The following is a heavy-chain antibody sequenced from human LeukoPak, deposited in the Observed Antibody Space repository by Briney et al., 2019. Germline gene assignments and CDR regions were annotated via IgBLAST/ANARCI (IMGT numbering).Heavy chain of an antibody. D-gene: IGHD2-2*02. CDR3: ARNLVGDIVVVPAAILGWFDP. CDR2: IYYSGST. CDR1: GGSSSSSSYY. V-gene: IGHV4-39*01. J-gene: IGHJ5*02. Sequence: SETLSLTCTVSGGSSSSSSYYWGWIRQPPGRGLEWIGSIYYSGSTYYNPSLKSRVTISVDTSKNQFSLKLSSVTAADTAVYYCARNLVGDIVVVPAAILGWFDPWGQGTLVTVSS.